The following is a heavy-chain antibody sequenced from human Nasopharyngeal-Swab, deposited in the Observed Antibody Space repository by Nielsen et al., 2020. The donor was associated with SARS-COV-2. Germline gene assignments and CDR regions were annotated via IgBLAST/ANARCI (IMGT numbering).Heavy chain of an antibody. V-gene: IGHV3-30-3*01. Sequence: GGSLRLSCVASGFTFSTYAFHWVRQAPGKGLEGVTFISSDGSNKYYADSVKGRFTISRDNSKNTVYLQVNSLRSDDTAVYYCARDRGGYQLPYSGWFDPWGQGTLVTVSS. J-gene: IGHJ5*02. CDR3: ARDRGGYQLPYSGWFDP. D-gene: IGHD2-2*01. CDR1: GFTFSTYA. CDR2: ISSDGSNK.